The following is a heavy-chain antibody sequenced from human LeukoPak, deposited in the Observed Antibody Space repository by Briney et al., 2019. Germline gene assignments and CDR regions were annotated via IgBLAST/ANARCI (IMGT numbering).Heavy chain of an antibody. V-gene: IGHV3-7*04. D-gene: IGHD5-12*01. CDR2: IKQDGSES. CDR1: GFTFSGYW. Sequence: GGSLRLSCVGSGFTFSGYWMRWVRQAPGKGLEWEANIKQDGSESYYVDSVKGRFTISRDNAKNSLYLQMNSLRAEDTAVYYCARDKWIGNYWGQGTLVTVSS. CDR3: ARDKWIGNY. J-gene: IGHJ4*02.